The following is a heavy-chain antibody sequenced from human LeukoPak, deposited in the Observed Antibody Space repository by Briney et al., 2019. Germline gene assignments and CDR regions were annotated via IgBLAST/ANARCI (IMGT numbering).Heavy chain of an antibody. D-gene: IGHD3-10*01. CDR3: ARDLGVMVRGVIDY. CDR1: GFTFSSYS. J-gene: IGHJ4*02. Sequence: GGSLRLSCAASGFTFSSYSMNWVRQAPGKGLEWVSYISSSSSTIYYADSVKGRFTISRDNAKNSLYLQMNSLRAEDTAVYYFARDLGVMVRGVIDYWGQGTLVTVSS. V-gene: IGHV3-48*04. CDR2: ISSSSSTI.